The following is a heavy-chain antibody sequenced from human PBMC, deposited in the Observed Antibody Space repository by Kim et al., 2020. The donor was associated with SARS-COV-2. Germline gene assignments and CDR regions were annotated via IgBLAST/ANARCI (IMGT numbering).Heavy chain of an antibody. D-gene: IGHD6-13*01. V-gene: IGHV4-39*01. Sequence: SYNPSLRSRVTISVDTTKNQFSLKLSSVTAADTAVYYCARRASSSWPFDYWGQGTLVTVSS. J-gene: IGHJ4*02. CDR3: ARRASSSWPFDY.